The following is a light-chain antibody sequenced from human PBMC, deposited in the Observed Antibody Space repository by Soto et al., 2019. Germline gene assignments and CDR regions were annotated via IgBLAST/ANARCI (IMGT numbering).Light chain of an antibody. CDR1: SSDVGGYNY. J-gene: IGLJ2*01. V-gene: IGLV2-14*01. CDR3: SSYTSSSTLVV. CDR2: DVN. Sequence: QSVLTQPASVSGSPGQSITMSCTGTSSDVGGYNYVSWYQQHPGKAPKLMIYDVNNRPSGVSNRFSGSKSGNTTSLTISGLQAEDEADYYCSSYTSSSTLVVFGGGTQLTVL.